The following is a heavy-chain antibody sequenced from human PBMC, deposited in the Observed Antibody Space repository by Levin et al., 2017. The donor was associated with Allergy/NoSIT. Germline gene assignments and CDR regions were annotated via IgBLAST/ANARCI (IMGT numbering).Heavy chain of an antibody. D-gene: IGHD2-8*01. CDR2: IYHSGST. CDR1: GGSISTSSYY. V-gene: IGHV4-39*07. CDR3: ARDEMVHEIQYYYGMDV. Sequence: TSETLSLTCTVSGGSISTSSYYWGWIRQPPGKGLEWIGNIYHSGSTYYTPSLRSRVTISVDTSKNQFSLRVNSVTAADTAVYYCARDEMVHEIQYYYGMDVWGQGTTVTVSS. J-gene: IGHJ6*02.